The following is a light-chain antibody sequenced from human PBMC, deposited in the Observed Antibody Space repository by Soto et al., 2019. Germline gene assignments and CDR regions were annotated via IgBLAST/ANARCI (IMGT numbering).Light chain of an antibody. CDR3: QQTHSTIHS. CDR1: QSISSW. V-gene: IGKV1-5*01. J-gene: IGKJ2*01. CDR2: DAS. Sequence: DIQMTQSHSTLSASVGDRVTITCRASQSISSWLAWYQQKPGKAPKLLIYDASSLESGVPSRFSGSGSGTEFTLTISSLQPDDFATYYCQQTHSTIHSFGQGTKVDI.